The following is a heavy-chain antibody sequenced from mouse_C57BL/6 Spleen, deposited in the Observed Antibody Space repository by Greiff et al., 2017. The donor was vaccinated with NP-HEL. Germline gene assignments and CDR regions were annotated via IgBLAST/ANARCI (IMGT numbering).Heavy chain of an antibody. CDR1: GFNITDDY. CDR3: TLITTVVPTDY. J-gene: IGHJ2*01. Sequence: EVQLQQSGAELVRPGASVKLSCTASGFNITDDYMHWVKQRPEQGLEWIGWIDPENGDTEYASKFQGKATITADTSSNTAYLQLSSLTSEDTAVYYCTLITTVVPTDYWGQGTTLTVSS. D-gene: IGHD1-1*01. V-gene: IGHV14-4*01. CDR2: IDPENGDT.